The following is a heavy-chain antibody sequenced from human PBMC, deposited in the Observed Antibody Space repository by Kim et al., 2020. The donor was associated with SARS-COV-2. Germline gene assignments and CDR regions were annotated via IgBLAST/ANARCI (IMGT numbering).Heavy chain of an antibody. J-gene: IGHJ3*02. CDR2: IYYSGST. CDR3: ARDLEPLRYFDWLFPNAVDI. CDR1: GGSISSSSYY. D-gene: IGHD3-9*01. V-gene: IGHV4-39*07. Sequence: SETLSLTCTVSGGSISSSSYYWGWIRQPPGKGLEWIGSIYYSGSTYYNPSLKSRVTISVDTSKNQFSLKLSSVTAADTAVYYCARDLEPLRYFDWLFPNAVDIWGQGIIVTVSS.